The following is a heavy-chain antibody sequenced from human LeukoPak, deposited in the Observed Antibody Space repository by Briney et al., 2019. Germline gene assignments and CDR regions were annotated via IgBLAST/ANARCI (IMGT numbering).Heavy chain of an antibody. CDR3: ASRPYDASGYYFSP. V-gene: IGHV3-23*01. Sequence: GGSLRLSCAASGFTFSSWVRQAPGKGLEWVSTISGSGGSRSYADSVKGRFTISRDNSKNMPYLQVSSLRAEDTAIYYCASRPYDASGYYFSPGGQGTLVTVSS. D-gene: IGHD3-22*01. J-gene: IGHJ5*02. CDR1: GFTFSS. CDR2: ISGSGGSR.